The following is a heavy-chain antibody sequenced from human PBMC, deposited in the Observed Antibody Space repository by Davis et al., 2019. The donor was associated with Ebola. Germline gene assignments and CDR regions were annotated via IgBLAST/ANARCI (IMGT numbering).Heavy chain of an antibody. CDR1: ASTFTPYS. Sequence: PGGSLRLSCAASASTFTPYSMNCVRQAPGKGLEWVSYISSSSTYVYYGDSVKGRFTISRDNAKNSVYMQMNSLRAEDTAVYYCVRMLGYCSSTRCYGHNWFDPWGQGTLVTVSS. J-gene: IGHJ5*02. CDR3: VRMLGYCSSTRCYGHNWFDP. D-gene: IGHD2-2*01. CDR2: ISSSSTYV. V-gene: IGHV3-21*01.